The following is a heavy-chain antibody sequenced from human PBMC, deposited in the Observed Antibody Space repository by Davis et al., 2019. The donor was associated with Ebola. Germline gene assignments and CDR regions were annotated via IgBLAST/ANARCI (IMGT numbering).Heavy chain of an antibody. V-gene: IGHV1-2*02. CDR2: INPNSGGT. Sequence: ASVKVSCKASGYTFTSYYMHWVRQAPGQGLEWMGWINPNSGGTNYAQKFQGRVTMTRDTSISTAYMELSRLRSDDTAVYYCARTYYDFWSGYYPLDYWGQGTLVTVSS. CDR1: GYTFTSYY. J-gene: IGHJ4*02. D-gene: IGHD3-3*01. CDR3: ARTYYDFWSGYYPLDY.